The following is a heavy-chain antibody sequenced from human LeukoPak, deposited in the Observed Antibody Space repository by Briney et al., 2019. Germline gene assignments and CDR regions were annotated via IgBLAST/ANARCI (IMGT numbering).Heavy chain of an antibody. D-gene: IGHD3-3*01. CDR1: GFTFSSYW. J-gene: IGHJ5*02. CDR3: ARDVYDFWRGYTRFDP. V-gene: IGHV3-7*01. CDR2: IKQDGSEK. Sequence: GGSLRLSCAASGFTFSSYWMSWVRQAPGKGLAWVANIKQDGSEKYYVDSVKGRFTISRDNAKDSLYLQMNSLRAEDTVVYYCARDVYDFWRGYTRFDPWGQGTLVTVSS.